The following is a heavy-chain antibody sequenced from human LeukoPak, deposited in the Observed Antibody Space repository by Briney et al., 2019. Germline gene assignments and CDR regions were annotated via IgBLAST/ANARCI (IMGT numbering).Heavy chain of an antibody. Sequence: PSETLSLTCTVSGGSIGSYYWSWIRQPPGKGLEWIGYISYSGSTNYNPSLKSRVTISVDTSKNQFSLKLRSVTAADTAVYYCARDRGNSGAAYFDYWDQGTLVTVSS. CDR1: GGSIGSYY. D-gene: IGHD4-23*01. CDR3: ARDRGNSGAAYFDY. V-gene: IGHV4-59*01. CDR2: ISYSGST. J-gene: IGHJ4*02.